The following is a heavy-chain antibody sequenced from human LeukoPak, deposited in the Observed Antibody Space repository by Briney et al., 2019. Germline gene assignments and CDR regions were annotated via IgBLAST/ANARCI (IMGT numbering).Heavy chain of an antibody. CDR1: GGSFSGYY. CDR3: ARVKRIVVVPAAIDY. D-gene: IGHD2-2*02. J-gene: IGHJ4*02. V-gene: IGHV4-34*01. Sequence: SETLSLTCAVDGGSFSGYYWSWIRQPPGKGLEWIGEINHSGSTNYNPSLKSRVTISVDTSKNQFSLKLSSVTAADTAVYYCARVKRIVVVPAAIDYWGQGTLVTVSS. CDR2: INHSGST.